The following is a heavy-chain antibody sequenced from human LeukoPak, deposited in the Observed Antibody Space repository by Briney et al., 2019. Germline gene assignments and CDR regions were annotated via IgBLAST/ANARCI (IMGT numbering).Heavy chain of an antibody. V-gene: IGHV3-23*01. D-gene: IGHD3-10*01. CDR1: GFTFSSYA. CDR2: IGGSGGST. J-gene: IGHJ6*02. Sequence: GGSLRLSCAASGFTFSSYAMSWVRQAPGKGLEWVSAIGGSGGSTYYADSVKGRFTISRDNSKDTLYLQMNSLRAEDTAVYYCAKDSGWFGELMAYYYYGMDVWGQGTTVTVSS. CDR3: AKDSGWFGELMAYYYYGMDV.